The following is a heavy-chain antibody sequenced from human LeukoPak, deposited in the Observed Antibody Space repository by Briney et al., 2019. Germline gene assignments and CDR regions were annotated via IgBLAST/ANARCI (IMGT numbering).Heavy chain of an antibody. CDR3: ARGDPDYYGSGSPLFDP. V-gene: IGHV1-69*04. D-gene: IGHD3-10*01. CDR2: IIPILGIA. Sequence: SVKVSCKASGGTFSSYAISWVRQAPGQGLEWMGRIIPILGIANYAQRFQGRVTITADKSTSTAYMELSSLRSEDTAVYYCARGDPDYYGSGSPLFDPWGQGTLVTVSS. J-gene: IGHJ5*02. CDR1: GGTFSSYA.